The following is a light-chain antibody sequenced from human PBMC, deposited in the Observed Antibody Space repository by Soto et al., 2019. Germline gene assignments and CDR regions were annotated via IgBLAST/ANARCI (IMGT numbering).Light chain of an antibody. CDR1: QSVSSN. CDR3: QQYNNWLMYT. CDR2: GAS. Sequence: EIVMTQSPATMSVSQGERATLSCRASQSVSSNLAWYQQKPGQAPRLLIYGASTRATGIPARFSGSGSGTEFTLTISSLQSEDFAVYYCQQYNNWLMYTFGQGTKVEIK. J-gene: IGKJ2*01. V-gene: IGKV3-15*01.